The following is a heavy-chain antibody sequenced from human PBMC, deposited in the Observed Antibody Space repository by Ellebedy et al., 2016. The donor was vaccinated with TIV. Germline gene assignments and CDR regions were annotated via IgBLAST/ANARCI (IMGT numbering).Heavy chain of an antibody. Sequence: ASVKVSXXASGGTFSSYAISWVRQAPGQGLEWMGGIIPIFGTANYAQKFQGRVTITADESTSTAYMELSSLRSEDTAVYYCARDDAGLAAAARGMDVWGQGTTVTVSS. D-gene: IGHD6-13*01. J-gene: IGHJ6*02. CDR1: GGTFSSYA. V-gene: IGHV1-69*13. CDR3: ARDDAGLAAAARGMDV. CDR2: IIPIFGTA.